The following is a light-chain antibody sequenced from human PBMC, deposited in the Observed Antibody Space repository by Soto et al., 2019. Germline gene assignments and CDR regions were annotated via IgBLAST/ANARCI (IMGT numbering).Light chain of an antibody. Sequence: QSVLTQPASVSGSPGQSITISCTGTSSDVGGYNYVSWYQQHPGKAPKLMIYEVSNRPSGVSYRFSGSKSGNTASLTISGLQAEDEADYYCSSYTSSSTPYVFGTGTKVTVL. J-gene: IGLJ1*01. CDR3: SSYTSSSTPYV. CDR2: EVS. CDR1: SSDVGGYNY. V-gene: IGLV2-14*01.